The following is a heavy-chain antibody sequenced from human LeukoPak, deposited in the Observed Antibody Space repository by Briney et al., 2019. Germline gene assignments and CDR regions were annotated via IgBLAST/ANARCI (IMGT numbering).Heavy chain of an antibody. CDR1: GFTFSSYS. J-gene: IGHJ4*02. V-gene: IGHV3-21*04. CDR3: ASQVAVAGPIDY. CDR2: ISSSSSYI. Sequence: GGSLRLSCAASGFTFSSYSMNWVRQAPGKGLEWVSSISSSSSYIYYADSVKGRFTISRDNAKNSLYLQMNSLRAEDTAVYYCASQVAVAGPIDYWGQGTLVTVSS. D-gene: IGHD6-19*01.